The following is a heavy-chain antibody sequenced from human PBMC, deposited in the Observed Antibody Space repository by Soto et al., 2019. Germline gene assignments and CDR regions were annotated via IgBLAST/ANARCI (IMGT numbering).Heavy chain of an antibody. D-gene: IGHD5-18*01. CDR1: GGSISSSSYY. CDR2: IYYSGST. CDR3: ARSARGYSYGLSEFDY. Sequence: QLQLQESGPGLVKPSETLSLTCTVSGGSISSSSYYWGWIRQPPGKGLEWIGSIYYSGSTYYNPSLKSRVTISVDTSKNQFSLKLSSVTAADTAVYYCARSARGYSYGLSEFDYWGQGTLVTVSS. J-gene: IGHJ4*02. V-gene: IGHV4-39*01.